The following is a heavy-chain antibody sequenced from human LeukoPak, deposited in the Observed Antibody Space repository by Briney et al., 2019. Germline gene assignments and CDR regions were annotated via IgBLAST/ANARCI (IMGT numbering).Heavy chain of an antibody. CDR1: GFSFSSSP. J-gene: IGHJ4*02. D-gene: IGHD1-14*01. CDR3: VRKNSGLQPFDF. Sequence: GGSPRLSCAASGFSFSSSPMSWVRQAPGKGLEWVSGISSSGGDTPYADSVKGRFTISRDNSKDTVYLQMNRLRVEDTAVYYCVRKNSGLQPFDFWGQGTLVTVSS. V-gene: IGHV3-23*01. CDR2: ISSSGGDT.